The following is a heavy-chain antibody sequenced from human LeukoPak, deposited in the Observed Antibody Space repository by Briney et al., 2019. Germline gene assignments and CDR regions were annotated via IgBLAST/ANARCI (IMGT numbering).Heavy chain of an antibody. D-gene: IGHD6-19*01. V-gene: IGHV4-34*01. J-gene: IGHJ5*02. CDR2: INHSGST. CDR1: GGSFSGYY. CDR3: ARGKIRYSSGPNWFDP. Sequence: SETLSLTYAVYGGSFSGYYWSWIRQPPGKGLEWIGEINHSGSTNYNPSLKSRVTISVDTSKNQFSLKLSSVTAADTAVYYCARGKIRYSSGPNWFDPWGQGTLVTVSS.